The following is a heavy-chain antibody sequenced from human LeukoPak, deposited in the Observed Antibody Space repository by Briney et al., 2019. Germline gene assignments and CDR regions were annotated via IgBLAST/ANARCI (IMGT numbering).Heavy chain of an antibody. CDR2: IYYSENP. CDR3: ARESGATYSSSPGRPKNWFDP. Sequence: SETLSLTCTVSGGSISGRFWSWIRQTPGKGLEWIGNIYYSENPNYNPSLKSRVTISVDTSKNQFSLKLSSVTAADTAVYYCARESGATYSSSPGRPKNWFDPWGQGTLVTVSS. V-gene: IGHV4-59*11. J-gene: IGHJ5*02. CDR1: GGSISGRF. D-gene: IGHD6-13*01.